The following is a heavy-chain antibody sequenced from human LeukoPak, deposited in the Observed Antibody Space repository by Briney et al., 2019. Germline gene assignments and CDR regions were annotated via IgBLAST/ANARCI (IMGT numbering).Heavy chain of an antibody. J-gene: IGHJ6*03. CDR1: GFTFTNHA. V-gene: IGHV3-64*01. CDR3: ARAGVIRYVAWLINYYMDV. Sequence: GGSLRLSXAASGFTFTNHAMQWVRQAPGKGLEYVSAISGNGGSTYYANSVKGRFTISRDNSKNTVYLQMDRLRAEDMAVYYCARAGVIRYVAWLINYYMDVWGKGTTVTVSS. D-gene: IGHD3-9*01. CDR2: ISGNGGST.